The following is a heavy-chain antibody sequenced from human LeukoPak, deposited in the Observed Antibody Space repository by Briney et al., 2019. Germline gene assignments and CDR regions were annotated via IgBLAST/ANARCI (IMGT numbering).Heavy chain of an antibody. J-gene: IGHJ6*02. CDR2: IYDSGST. Sequence: SETLSLTCNASGGSMTNLYWTWIRQPPGKGLEWIGDIYDSGSTRYNTSLESRVTISVDTSKNQFSLKLSSVTAADTAVYYCAKGGSTNFYYGDVWGQGTTVTVSS. D-gene: IGHD2/OR15-2a*01. V-gene: IGHV4-59*01. CDR3: AKGGSTNFYYGDV. CDR1: GGSMTNLY.